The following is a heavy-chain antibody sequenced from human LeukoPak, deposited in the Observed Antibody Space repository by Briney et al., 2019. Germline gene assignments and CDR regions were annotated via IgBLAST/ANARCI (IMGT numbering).Heavy chain of an antibody. CDR3: ARSFPGIIVSVGVDL. Sequence: GGSLRLSCAASGFTFRSYWMSWIRRSPGKGLEWVSNINQDGREKNYADSVKGRFAISRDNAEDSLFLEMSSLRVEDTAVYYCARSFPGIIVSVGVDLWGPGILVTVSS. J-gene: IGHJ4*02. D-gene: IGHD5/OR15-5a*01. CDR1: GFTFRSYW. V-gene: IGHV3-7*01. CDR2: INQDGREK.